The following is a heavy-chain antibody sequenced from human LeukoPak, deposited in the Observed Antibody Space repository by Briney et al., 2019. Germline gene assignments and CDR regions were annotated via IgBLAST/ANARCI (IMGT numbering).Heavy chain of an antibody. V-gene: IGHV1-24*01. Sequence: ASVKVSCKVSGYTLTELSMHWVRQAPGKGLEWMGGFDPEDGETIYAQKFQGRVTMTEDTSTDTAYMELSSLRSEDTAVYYCAREGVDTAMVRDDYYGMDVWGQGTTVTVSS. CDR2: FDPEDGET. D-gene: IGHD5-18*01. CDR1: GYTLTELS. CDR3: AREGVDTAMVRDDYYGMDV. J-gene: IGHJ6*02.